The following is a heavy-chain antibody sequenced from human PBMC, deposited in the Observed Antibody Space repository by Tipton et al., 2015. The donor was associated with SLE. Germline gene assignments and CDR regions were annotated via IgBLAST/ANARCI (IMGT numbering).Heavy chain of an antibody. Sequence: LRLSCTVSGGSISSHYWSWIRQPPGKGLAWIGYISYSGSTNYNPSLKSRVTISVDTSKNQFSLSLSSLTAADTAVYYCARAAGYYSSFFQHWGQGTLVTVSS. D-gene: IGHD3-9*01. J-gene: IGHJ1*01. V-gene: IGHV4-59*08. CDR3: ARAAGYYSSFFQH. CDR2: ISYSGST. CDR1: GGSISSHY.